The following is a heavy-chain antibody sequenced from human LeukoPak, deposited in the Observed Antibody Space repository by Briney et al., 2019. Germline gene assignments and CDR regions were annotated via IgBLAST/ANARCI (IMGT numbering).Heavy chain of an antibody. D-gene: IGHD3-10*01. CDR2: ISWNSGNI. CDR3: AKEGHGSGSYYKSGFQH. CDR1: GFTFDDYA. V-gene: IGHV3-9*01. Sequence: GGSLRLSCAASGFTFDDYAMHWVRQAPGKGLEWVSGISWNSGNIGYADSVKGRFTISRDNAKNSLYLHMNGLRAEDTALYYCAKEGHGSGSYYKSGFQHWGQGTLVTVSS. J-gene: IGHJ1*01.